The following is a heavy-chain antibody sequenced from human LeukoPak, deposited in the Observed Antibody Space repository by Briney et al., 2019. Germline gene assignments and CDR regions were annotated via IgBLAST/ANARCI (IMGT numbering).Heavy chain of an antibody. V-gene: IGHV3-74*01. CDR1: GFTFSRYW. J-gene: IGHJ4*02. Sequence: GGSLRLSCAASGFTFSRYWMHWVRQAPGEGLVWVSRIKTDGTYTSNADSVKGRFTISRVNAKSTLYLQMNSLKVEDTAVYYCVADLGDYADFWGQGTLVTVSS. CDR3: VADLGDYADF. CDR2: IKTDGTYT.